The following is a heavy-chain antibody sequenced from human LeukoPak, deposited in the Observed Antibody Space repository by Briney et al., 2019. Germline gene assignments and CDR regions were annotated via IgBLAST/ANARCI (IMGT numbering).Heavy chain of an antibody. CDR2: IKQDGSEK. CDR1: GFTFSSYW. D-gene: IGHD3-9*01. V-gene: IGHV3-7*03. J-gene: IGHJ4*02. CDR3: ARDPSYYDILTGYYTPSYYFDY. Sequence: GGSLRLSCAASGFTFSSYWMSWVRQAPGKGLEWVANIKQDGSEKYYVDSVKGRFTISRDNAKNSLYLQMNSLRVEDTAVYYCARDPSYYDILTGYYTPSYYFDYWGQGTLVTVSS.